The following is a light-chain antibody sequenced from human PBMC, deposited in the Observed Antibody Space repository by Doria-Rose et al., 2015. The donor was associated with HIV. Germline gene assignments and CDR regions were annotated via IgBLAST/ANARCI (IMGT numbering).Light chain of an antibody. CDR1: QTVSTY. Sequence: DIQLTQSPSSLSASIGDRVTITCRASQTVSTYLNWFQQEPGKAPKLLIYAASRLQSGVPSRFSGSGSGTDFTLTISGLQPGDFATYYCQQTYSSPQWTFGQGTKVEVK. CDR3: QQTYSSPQWT. CDR2: AAS. J-gene: IGKJ1*01. V-gene: IGKV1-39*01.